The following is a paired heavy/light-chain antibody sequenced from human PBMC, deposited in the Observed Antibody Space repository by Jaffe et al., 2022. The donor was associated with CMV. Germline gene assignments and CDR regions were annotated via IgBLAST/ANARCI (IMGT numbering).Heavy chain of an antibody. J-gene: IGHJ4*02. Sequence: EVQVVESGGGLGQPGGSLRLSCAASGFTFSTYAMSWVRQAPGKGLEWVSTIGAGGGDTFYADSVKGRFTVSRDNSDNTLYLQMDSLRAEDTAIYYCAKGLGSLFPLSRVVDYWGQGTLVTVSS. D-gene: IGHD2-21*01. V-gene: IGHV3-23*04. CDR3: AKGLGSLFPLSRVVDY. CDR2: IGAGGGDT. CDR1: GFTFSTYA.
Light chain of an antibody. CDR1: QGISSY. Sequence: IQLTQSPSSLSASVKDRVTITCRASQGISSYLAWYQQKPGKAPKLLIYAASTLQTGVPSRFSGSGSGADFTLTISSLQPEDFATYYCQQLNSFPLTFGGGTKVEIK. CDR3: QQLNSFPLT. V-gene: IGKV1-9*01. J-gene: IGKJ4*01. CDR2: AAS.